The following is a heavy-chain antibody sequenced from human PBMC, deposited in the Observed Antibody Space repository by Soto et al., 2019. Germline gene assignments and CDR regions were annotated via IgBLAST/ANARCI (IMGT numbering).Heavy chain of an antibody. D-gene: IGHD4-17*01. CDR3: ARGGSYGDFFDY. Sequence: SETLSVTGTVSGGSMSSNYWTWIRQSPGKGLEWIGYIYYTGSTKYNPSLKSRVTISLDTSKNQFSLRLTSVTSADTAVYYCARGGSYGDFFDYWGQGAQVTVSS. V-gene: IGHV4-59*01. J-gene: IGHJ4*02. CDR1: GGSMSSNY. CDR2: IYYTGST.